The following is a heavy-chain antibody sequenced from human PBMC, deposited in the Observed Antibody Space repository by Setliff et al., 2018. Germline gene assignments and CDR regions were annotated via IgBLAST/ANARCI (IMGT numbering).Heavy chain of an antibody. Sequence: PGGSLRLSCAASGFTFSDHYMDWVRQAPGKGLEWVGRSRNKGNSYSTEYAASVKGRCTISRDDSKNSLYLQMNSLKTEDTAVYYCTRARDRSGYWDFDYWGQGTLVTVSS. D-gene: IGHD3-3*01. CDR3: TRARDRSGYWDFDY. J-gene: IGHJ4*02. CDR2: SRNKGNSYST. CDR1: GFTFSDHY. V-gene: IGHV3-72*01.